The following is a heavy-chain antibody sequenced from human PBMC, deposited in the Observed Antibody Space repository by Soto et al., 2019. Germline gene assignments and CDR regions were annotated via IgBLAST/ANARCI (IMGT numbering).Heavy chain of an antibody. D-gene: IGHD2-15*01. CDR2: IYPGDSDT. V-gene: IGHV5-51*01. J-gene: IGHJ3*02. CDR1: GYSFTSYW. CDR3: ARRADADIVVVVAATPAGSAFDI. Sequence: GESLKISCKGSGYSFTSYWIGWVRQMPGKGLEWMGIIYPGDSDTRYSPSFQGQVTFSADKSISTAYLQWSSLKASDTAMYYCARRADADIVVVVAATPAGSAFDIWGQGTMVTVSS.